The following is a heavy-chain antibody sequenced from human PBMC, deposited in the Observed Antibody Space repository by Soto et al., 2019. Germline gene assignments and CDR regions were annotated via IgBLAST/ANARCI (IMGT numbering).Heavy chain of an antibody. CDR3: ARGNPFNYAGFDV. D-gene: IGHD3-16*01. V-gene: IGHV1-8*01. CDR2: MNAKSGDT. CDR1: GYTFSDFD. J-gene: IGHJ6*02. Sequence: QAHLEQSGAEVKRPGASVKVSCKASGYTFSDFDINWLRQASGQGPEWMGWMNAKSGDTFFAQRLQGKSNMTWDTSLSTAYMEVGSLTSDDTAMSYCARGNPFNYAGFDVWGQGTTVAVSS.